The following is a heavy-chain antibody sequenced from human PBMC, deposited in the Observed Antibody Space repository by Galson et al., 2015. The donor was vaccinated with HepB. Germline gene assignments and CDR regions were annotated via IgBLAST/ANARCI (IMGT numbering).Heavy chain of an antibody. CDR1: GFTFSSYW. J-gene: IGHJ3*02. Sequence: SLRLSCAASGFTFSSYWMHWVRQAPGKGLVWVSRIDSGGSSTSYADSVKGRFTISRDNAKNTLYLQMNSLRAEDTAVYYCARDHSSCWYGGSFDIWGQGTMVTVSS. CDR3: ARDHSSCWYGGSFDI. V-gene: IGHV3-74*01. CDR2: IDSGGSST. D-gene: IGHD6-19*01.